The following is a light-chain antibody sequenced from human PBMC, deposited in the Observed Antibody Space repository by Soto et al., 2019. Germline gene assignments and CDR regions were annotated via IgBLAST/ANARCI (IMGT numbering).Light chain of an antibody. CDR1: QSVSSY. CDR3: QQYDNSPT. V-gene: IGKV3D-15*01. J-gene: IGKJ1*01. Sequence: EIVMTQSPDTLSVSPGERATLSCRASQSVSSYLAWYQRKPGQAPRLLIYGASTRATGIPARFSGSGSGTEFTLTISSLQSEDVAVYYCQQYDNSPTFGQGTKVDSK. CDR2: GAS.